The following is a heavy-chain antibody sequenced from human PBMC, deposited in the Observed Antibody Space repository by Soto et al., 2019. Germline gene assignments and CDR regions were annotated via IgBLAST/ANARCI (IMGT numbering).Heavy chain of an antibody. Sequence: QITLKESGPTLVKPTQTLTLTCSFSGFSLSTTGVGVGWLRQPPGKALEWLALVYWDDDKRYSPSLKTSLTITKETSKHQVVLAMTNMAPVDTATYYSVYSEETIRCGYYFDYWGKEPLVPVSS. CDR2: VYWDDDK. D-gene: IGHD4-17*01. V-gene: IGHV2-5*02. CDR1: GFSLSTTGVG. CDR3: VYSEETIRCGYYFDY. J-gene: IGHJ4*02.